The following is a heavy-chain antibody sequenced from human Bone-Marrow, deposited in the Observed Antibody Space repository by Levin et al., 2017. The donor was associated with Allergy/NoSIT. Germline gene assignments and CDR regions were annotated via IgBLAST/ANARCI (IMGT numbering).Heavy chain of an antibody. CDR1: GFTFSSHW. Sequence: GGSLRLSCAASGFTFSSHWMNWVRQAPGKGLEWVANIKEDGSEKYYVGSVKGRFTISRDNAKNSLYLQMNSLTAEDTAVYYCARGGSWSFDYWGQGALVTVSS. J-gene: IGHJ4*02. V-gene: IGHV3-7*01. CDR3: ARGGSWSFDY. D-gene: IGHD1-26*01. CDR2: IKEDGSEK.